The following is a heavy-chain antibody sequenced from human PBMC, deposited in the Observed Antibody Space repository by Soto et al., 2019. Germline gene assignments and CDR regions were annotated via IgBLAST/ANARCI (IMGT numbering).Heavy chain of an antibody. Sequence: EVQLVESGGGLVQPGGSLRLSCAASGFTFSSYSMNWVRQAPGKGLEWVSSISSSSSYIYYADSVKGRFTISRDNAKNSLYLQMNSLRAEDTAVYYCASGAAGTGYYYGMDVWGQGTTVTVSS. J-gene: IGHJ6*02. CDR2: ISSSSSYI. V-gene: IGHV3-21*01. D-gene: IGHD6-13*01. CDR1: GFTFSSYS. CDR3: ASGAAGTGYYYGMDV.